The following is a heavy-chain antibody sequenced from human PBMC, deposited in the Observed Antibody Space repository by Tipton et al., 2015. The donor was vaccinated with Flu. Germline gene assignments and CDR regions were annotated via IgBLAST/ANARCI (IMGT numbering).Heavy chain of an antibody. V-gene: IGHV4-30-2*01. CDR2: IFHSGRT. CDR3: ARTTYYYGSGSSDY. CDR1: GGAINSGDYS. D-gene: IGHD3-10*01. Sequence: GLVKPSQTLSLICGVSGGAINSGDYSWGWIRQPPGKGLEWIGYIFHSGRTYYNPSLNSRVSISVDRSKNQFSQRLSSVTAADTAVYHCARTTYYYGSGSSDYWGQGTLVTVSS. J-gene: IGHJ4*02.